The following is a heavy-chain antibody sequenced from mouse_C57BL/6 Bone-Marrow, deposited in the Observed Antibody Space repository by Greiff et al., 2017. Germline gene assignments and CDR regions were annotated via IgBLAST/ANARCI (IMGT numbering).Heavy chain of an antibody. Sequence: QVQLQQSGAELVKPGASVKLSCKASGYTFTSYWMHWVKQRPGQGLEWIGMIHPNSGSTNYNETFKSKATLTVDKSSSTAYMQLISLTSEDSAVYYFAGSYYFGYWDQGTTLTLSS. V-gene: IGHV1-64*01. CDR3: AGSYYFGY. J-gene: IGHJ2*01. CDR1: GYTFTSYW. CDR2: IHPNSGST.